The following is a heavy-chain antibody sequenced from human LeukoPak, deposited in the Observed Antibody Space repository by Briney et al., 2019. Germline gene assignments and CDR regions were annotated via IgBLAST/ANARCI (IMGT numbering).Heavy chain of an antibody. CDR2: IYYSGST. V-gene: IGHV4-59*08. D-gene: IGHD3-10*01. J-gene: IGHJ4*02. Sequence: SETLSLTCTVSGGSISSYYWSWIRQPPGKGLEWIGYIYYSGSTNYNPSLKSRVTISVDTSKNQLSLKLSSVTAADTAVYYCARLQHLYYGSGSYYFDYWGQGTLVTVSS. CDR1: GGSISSYY. CDR3: ARLQHLYYGSGSYYFDY.